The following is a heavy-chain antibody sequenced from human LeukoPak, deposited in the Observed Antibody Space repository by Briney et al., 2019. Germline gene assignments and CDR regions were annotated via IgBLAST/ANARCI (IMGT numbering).Heavy chain of an antibody. V-gene: IGHV1-18*01. CDR3: ARSEDIVVVPAAIWFDP. J-gene: IGHJ5*02. CDR1: GYTFTSYG. Sequence: ASVKVSCKASGYTFTSYGISWVRQAPGQGLEWMGWISAYNGNTNYVQKLQGRVTMTTDTSTSTAYMELRSLRSDDTAVYYCARSEDIVVVPAAIWFDPWGQGTLVTVSS. D-gene: IGHD2-2*01. CDR2: ISAYNGNT.